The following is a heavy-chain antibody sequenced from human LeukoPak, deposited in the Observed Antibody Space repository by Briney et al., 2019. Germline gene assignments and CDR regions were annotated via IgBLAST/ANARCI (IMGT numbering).Heavy chain of an antibody. V-gene: IGHV3-64*01. CDR3: ARDHYDFWSGYYEVCLDY. D-gene: IGHD3-3*01. J-gene: IGHJ4*02. CDR1: GFTFSSYA. Sequence: GGSLRLSCAASGFTFSSYAMHWVRQAPGKGLEYVSAISSNGGSTYYANSVKGRFTISRDNSKNTLYLQMGNLRAEDMAVYYCARDHYDFWSGYYEVCLDYWGQGTLVTVSS. CDR2: ISSNGGST.